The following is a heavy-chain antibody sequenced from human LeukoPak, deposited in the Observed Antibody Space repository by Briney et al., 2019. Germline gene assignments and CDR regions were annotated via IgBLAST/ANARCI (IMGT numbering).Heavy chain of an antibody. CDR1: GGSISSYY. CDR3: ASSQYRGYFDWLPNGFDY. V-gene: IGHV4-59*01. D-gene: IGHD3-9*01. CDR2: IYYSGST. Sequence: PSETLSLTCTVSGGSISSYYWSWIRQPPGKGLEWIGYIYYSGSTNCNPSLKSRVTISVDTSKNQFSLKLSSVTAADTAVYYCASSQYRGYFDWLPNGFDYWGQGTLVTVSS. J-gene: IGHJ4*02.